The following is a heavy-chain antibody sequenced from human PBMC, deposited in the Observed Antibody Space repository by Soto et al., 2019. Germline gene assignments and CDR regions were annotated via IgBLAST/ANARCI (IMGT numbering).Heavy chain of an antibody. CDR1: GGTFSSYA. J-gene: IGHJ3*02. Sequence: VASVKVSCKASGGTFSSYAISWVRQAPGQGLEWMGGIIPIFGTANYAQKFQGRVTITADESTSTAYMEMSSLRSEDTAVYYCARCSNSRLDACDIWGQGTMVTVS. V-gene: IGHV1-69*13. D-gene: IGHD3-22*01. CDR2: IIPIFGTA. CDR3: ARCSNSRLDACDI.